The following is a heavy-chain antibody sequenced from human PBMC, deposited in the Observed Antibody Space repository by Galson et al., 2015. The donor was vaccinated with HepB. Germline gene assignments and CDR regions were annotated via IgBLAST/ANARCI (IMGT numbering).Heavy chain of an antibody. J-gene: IGHJ6*03. Sequence: SVKVSCKASGGTFSSYAISWVRQAPGQGLEWMGWISAYNGNTNYAQKLQGRVTMTTDTSTSTAYMELRSLRSDDTAVYYCARVASGYDWSAYYYYYYMDVWGKGTTVTVSS. CDR1: GGTFSSYA. V-gene: IGHV1-18*01. D-gene: IGHD5-12*01. CDR2: ISAYNGNT. CDR3: ARVASGYDWSAYYYYYYMDV.